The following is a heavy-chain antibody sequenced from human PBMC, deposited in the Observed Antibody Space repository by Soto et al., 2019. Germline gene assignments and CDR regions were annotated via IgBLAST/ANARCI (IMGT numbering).Heavy chain of an antibody. V-gene: IGHV1-69*08. D-gene: IGHD2-2*01. CDR3: ARDLAITVPAPMGY. CDR2: IIPIVDRA. J-gene: IGHJ4*02. Sequence: QVQLVQSGAEVKKPGSSVRVSCKASGGTFSTYTISWVRQAPGQGLEWMGRIIPIVDRANYAQKFQGRVTIPADKSTSTAYMELSSLRSDDTAVYYCARDLAITVPAPMGYWGQGTLVTVSS. CDR1: GGTFSTYT.